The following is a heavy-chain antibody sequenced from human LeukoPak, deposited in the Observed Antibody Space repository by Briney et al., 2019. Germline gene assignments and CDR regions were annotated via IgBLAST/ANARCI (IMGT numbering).Heavy chain of an antibody. CDR1: GFTFGDYG. CDR2: IRSKTYGGTT. J-gene: IGHJ4*02. CDR3: TKGRQTDH. V-gene: IGHV3-49*04. Sequence: PGGSLRLLCTASGFTFGDYGIKWVRPAPGQGLGGVGFIRSKTYGGTTEYAASVKGRFTISRDDSKSIAYLQLNSLKIEDTAVYYCTKGRQTDHWGQGSLVTVSS.